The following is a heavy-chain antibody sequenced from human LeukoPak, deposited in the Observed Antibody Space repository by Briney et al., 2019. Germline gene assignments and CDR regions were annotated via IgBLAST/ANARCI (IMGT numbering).Heavy chain of an antibody. V-gene: IGHV3-30*04. D-gene: IGHD5-24*01. J-gene: IGHJ4*02. CDR2: ISYDGSNK. CDR3: ARVRDGYNPPDY. CDR1: GFTFSSYA. Sequence: GGSLRLSCAASGFTFSSYAMHWVRQAPGKGLEWVAVISYDGSNKYYADSVKDRFTISRDNSKNTLYLQMNSLRAEDTAVYYCARVRDGYNPPDYWGQGTLVTVSS.